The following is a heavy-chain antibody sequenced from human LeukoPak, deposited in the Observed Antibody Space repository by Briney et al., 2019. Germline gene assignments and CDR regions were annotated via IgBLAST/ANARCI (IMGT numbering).Heavy chain of an antibody. D-gene: IGHD6-6*01. J-gene: IGHJ5*02. V-gene: IGHV1-69*13. CDR3: ARVDSSSSSEWFDP. CDR1: GGTFSSYA. CDR2: IIPIFGTA. Sequence: ASVKVSCKASGGTFSSYAISWVRQAPGQGLEWMGGIIPIFGTANYAQKFQGRVTITADESTSTAYMELSSLRSEDTAVYYCARVDSSSSSEWFDPWGQGTLSPSPQ.